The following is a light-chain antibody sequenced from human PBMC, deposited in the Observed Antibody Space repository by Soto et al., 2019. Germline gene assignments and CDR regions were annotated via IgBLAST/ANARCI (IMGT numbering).Light chain of an antibody. CDR1: NIGAKS. J-gene: IGLJ2*01. Sequence: YELTQPPSVSVAPGQTARIPCGGDNIGAKSVHWYQQRPGQAPVLVVYDDRARPSEIPERFSGSNSGNTATLTISRVAAGDEAHYYCQVWDTVTDHVFFGGGTKLTVL. CDR2: DDR. CDR3: QVWDTVTDHVF. V-gene: IGLV3-21*02.